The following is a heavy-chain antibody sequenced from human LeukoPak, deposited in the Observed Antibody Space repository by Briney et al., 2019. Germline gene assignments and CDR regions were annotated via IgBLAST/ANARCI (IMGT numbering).Heavy chain of an antibody. CDR2: IRSKAYGGTT. V-gene: IGHV3-49*04. CDR1: GFTLGDYA. J-gene: IGHJ5*02. CDR3: TRDLSAYCSSTSCYSWFDP. Sequence: PGGSLRLSCTASGFTLGDYAMSWVRQAPGKGLEWVGFIRSKAYGGTTEYAASVKGRFTISRDDSKSIAYLQMNSLKTEDTAVYYCTRDLSAYCSSTSCYSWFDPWGQGTLVTVSS. D-gene: IGHD2-2*01.